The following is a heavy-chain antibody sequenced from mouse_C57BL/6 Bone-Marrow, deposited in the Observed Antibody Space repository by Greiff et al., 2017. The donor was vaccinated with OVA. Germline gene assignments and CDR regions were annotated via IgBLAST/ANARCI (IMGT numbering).Heavy chain of an antibody. CDR1: GYTFTSYW. CDR2: IDPSDSET. J-gene: IGHJ1*03. V-gene: IGHV1-52*01. CDR3: PRDPLFYYGSSYWYFDV. D-gene: IGHD1-1*01. Sequence: VQLQQPGAELVRPGSSVKLSCKASGYTFTSYWMHWVKQRPIQGLEWIGNIDPSDSETHYNQKFKDKATLTVDKSSSTAYMQLSSLTSEDSAVYYCPRDPLFYYGSSYWYFDVWGTGTTVTVSS.